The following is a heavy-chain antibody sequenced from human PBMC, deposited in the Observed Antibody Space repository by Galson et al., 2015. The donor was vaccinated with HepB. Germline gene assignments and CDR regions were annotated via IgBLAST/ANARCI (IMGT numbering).Heavy chain of an antibody. J-gene: IGHJ3*02. CDR2: INHSGST. D-gene: IGHD2-15*01. CDR1: GGSFSGYY. V-gene: IGHV4-34*01. CDR3: ASSYYCSGGSCYRLDAFDI. Sequence: SETLSLTCAVYGGSFSGYYWSWIRQPPGKGLEWIGEINHSGSTNYNPSLKSRVTISVDTSKNQFSLKLSSVTAADTAVYYCASSYYCSGGSCYRLDAFDIWGQGTMVTVSS.